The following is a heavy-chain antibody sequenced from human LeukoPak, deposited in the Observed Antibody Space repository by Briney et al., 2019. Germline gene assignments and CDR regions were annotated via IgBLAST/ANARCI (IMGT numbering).Heavy chain of an antibody. CDR2: IYYSGST. CDR1: GVSISSYY. CDR3: ARLLTGTTDGGDY. V-gene: IGHV4-59*01. J-gene: IGHJ4*02. D-gene: IGHD1-1*01. Sequence: SETLSLTCTVSGVSISSYYWSWIRQPPGKGLEWIGYIYYSGSTNYNSSLKSRVTISVDTSKNQFSLKLTSVTAADTAVYYCARLLTGTTDGGDYWGQGTLVTVSS.